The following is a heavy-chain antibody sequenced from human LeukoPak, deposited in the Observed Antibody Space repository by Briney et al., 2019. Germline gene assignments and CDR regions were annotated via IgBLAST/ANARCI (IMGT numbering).Heavy chain of an antibody. CDR3: ASQLGGTTFH. CDR1: GVSINTYF. J-gene: IGHJ4*02. CDR2: VYYTGIT. D-gene: IGHD1/OR15-1a*01. Sequence: SETLPLTCTVSGVSINTYFWSWIRQPPGKGLEWIGYVYYTGITNYNPSLKSRVSISLDTSKNQFSLRLNSVTAAETAVYYCASQLGGTTFHWGQGTLVTVSS. V-gene: IGHV4-59*01.